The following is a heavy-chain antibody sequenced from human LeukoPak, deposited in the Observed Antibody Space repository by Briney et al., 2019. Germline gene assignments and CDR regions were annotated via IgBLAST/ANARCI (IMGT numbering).Heavy chain of an antibody. J-gene: IGHJ4*02. Sequence: GGSLRLSCAASGFTFSSYEMNWVRQAPGKGLEWVANIKQDGSEKYYVDSVKGRFTISRDNAKNSLYLQMNSLRAEDTAVYYCARLGYSGYDAFDYWGQGTLVTVSS. D-gene: IGHD5-12*01. V-gene: IGHV3-7*01. CDR1: GFTFSSYE. CDR3: ARLGYSGYDAFDY. CDR2: IKQDGSEK.